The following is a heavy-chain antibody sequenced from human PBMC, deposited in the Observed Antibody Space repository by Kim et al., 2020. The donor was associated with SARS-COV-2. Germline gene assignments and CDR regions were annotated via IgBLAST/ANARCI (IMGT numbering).Heavy chain of an antibody. J-gene: IGHJ4*02. V-gene: IGHV3-48*02. CDR1: GFTFSSYS. Sequence: GGSLRLSCAASGFTFSSYSMNWVRQAPGKGLEWVSYISSSSSTIYYADSVRGRFTISRDNAKNSLYLQMNSLRDEDTAVYYCARGLRLAAAVRRRYPSGFDYWGQGTLVTVSS. D-gene: IGHD6-13*01. CDR3: ARGLRLAAAVRRRYPSGFDY. CDR2: ISSSSSTI.